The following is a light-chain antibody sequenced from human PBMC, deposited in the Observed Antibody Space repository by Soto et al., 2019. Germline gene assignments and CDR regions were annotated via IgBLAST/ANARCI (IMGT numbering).Light chain of an antibody. CDR2: AAS. V-gene: IGKV1-39*01. Sequence: DIQMPQSPSSLSASVGDKVTITCRASQRISSYLIWYQQKPGKAPNLLIYAASTLQGGVPSRFSGSGSGADCSLTIISMSTADSAHYCCQQSHSAPLSFGGGTKVDLK. CDR1: QRISSY. J-gene: IGKJ4*01. CDR3: QQSHSAPLS.